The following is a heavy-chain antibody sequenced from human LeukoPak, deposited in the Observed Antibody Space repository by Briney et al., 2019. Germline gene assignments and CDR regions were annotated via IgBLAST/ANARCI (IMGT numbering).Heavy chain of an antibody. V-gene: IGHV4-34*01. CDR2: INHSGST. CDR3: ARVRRTTVTRTRGYYFDY. J-gene: IGHJ4*02. CDR1: GGSFSGYY. D-gene: IGHD4-17*01. Sequence: PSETLSLTCAVYGGSFSGYYWSWIRQPPGKGLEWIGEINHSGSTNYNPSLKRRVTISVDTSKNQFSLKLSSVTAADTAVYYCARVRRTTVTRTRGYYFDYWGQGTLVTVSS.